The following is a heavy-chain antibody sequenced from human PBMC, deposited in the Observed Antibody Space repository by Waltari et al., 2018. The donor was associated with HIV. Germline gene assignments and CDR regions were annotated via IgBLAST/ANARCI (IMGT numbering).Heavy chain of an antibody. V-gene: IGHV1-69*04. CDR3: ARVKIVVVPAAIYYYGMDV. CDR2: IIPILGIA. J-gene: IGHJ6*02. CDR1: GGTFSSYA. D-gene: IGHD2-2*01. Sequence: QVQLVQSGAEVKKPGSSVKVSCKASGGTFSSYAISWVRPAPGQGLEWMGRIIPILGIANYAQKFQGRVTITADKSTSTAYMELSSLRSEDTAVYYCARVKIVVVPAAIYYYGMDVWGQGTTVTVSS.